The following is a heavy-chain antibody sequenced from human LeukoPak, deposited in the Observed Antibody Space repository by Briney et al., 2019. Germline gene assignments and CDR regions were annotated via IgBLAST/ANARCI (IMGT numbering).Heavy chain of an antibody. CDR3: AKDADLDYYGSGSPFDY. Sequence: GRSLRLSCAASGFTFSSYGMHWVRQAPGKGLEWVVVISYDGSNKYYADSVKGRFTISRDNSKNTLYLQMNSLRAEDTAVYYCAKDADLDYYGSGSPFDYWGQGTLVTVSS. V-gene: IGHV3-30*18. CDR1: GFTFSSYG. D-gene: IGHD3-10*01. CDR2: ISYDGSNK. J-gene: IGHJ4*02.